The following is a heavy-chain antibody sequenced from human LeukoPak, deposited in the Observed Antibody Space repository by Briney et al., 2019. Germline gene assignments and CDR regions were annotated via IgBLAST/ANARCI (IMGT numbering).Heavy chain of an antibody. CDR1: GGSISSSNW. Sequence: SGTLSLTCAVSGGSISSSNWWSWVRQPPGKGLEWIGEIYHSGSTNYNPSLKSRVTISVDTSKNQFSLKLSSVTAADTAVYYCARQREAYYYYMDVWGKGTTVTVSS. V-gene: IGHV4-4*02. D-gene: IGHD1-26*01. J-gene: IGHJ6*03. CDR2: IYHSGST. CDR3: ARQREAYYYYMDV.